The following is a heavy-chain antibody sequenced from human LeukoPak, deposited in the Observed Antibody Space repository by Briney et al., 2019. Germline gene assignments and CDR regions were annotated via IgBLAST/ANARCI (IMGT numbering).Heavy chain of an antibody. CDR3: ARAPVYYYYYMDV. D-gene: IGHD6-19*01. V-gene: IGHV4-61*02. CDR1: GGSISSGSYY. Sequence: SETLSLTCTVSGGSISSGSYYWSWIRQPAGKGLEWIGRIYTSGSTNYNPSLKSRVTISVDTSKNQFSLKLSSVTAADTAVYYCARAPVYYYYYMDVWGKGTTVTISS. J-gene: IGHJ6*03. CDR2: IYTSGST.